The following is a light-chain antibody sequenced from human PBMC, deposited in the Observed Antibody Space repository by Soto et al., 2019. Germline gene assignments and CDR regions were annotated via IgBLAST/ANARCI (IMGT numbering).Light chain of an antibody. CDR1: SSNIGGNS. CDR3: GSWDSSLSDYV. Sequence: QSVLTQPPSVSAAPGQNVTISCSGSSSNIGGNSVSLYQQLPGTAPKLLIYDDNKRPSGIPDRFSGSKSGTSATLGITGFQTGDEADYYCGSWDSSLSDYVFGTGTKVTVL. J-gene: IGLJ1*01. CDR2: DDN. V-gene: IGLV1-51*01.